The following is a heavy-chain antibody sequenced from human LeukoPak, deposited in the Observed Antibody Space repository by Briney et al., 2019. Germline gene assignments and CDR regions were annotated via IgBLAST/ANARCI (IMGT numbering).Heavy chain of an antibody. J-gene: IGHJ6*03. CDR3: AKGEYYYVSGGYYMDV. D-gene: IGHD3-10*01. CDR2: ISSSGDST. Sequence: HPGGSLRLSCAASGFTFSSYAMSWVRQAPGKGLEWVSTISSSGDSTHYADSVKGRFTISRDNSKNTLYLQMNSLRAEDTAVYYCAKGEYYYVSGGYYMDVWGKGTTVTVSS. CDR1: GFTFSSYA. V-gene: IGHV3-23*01.